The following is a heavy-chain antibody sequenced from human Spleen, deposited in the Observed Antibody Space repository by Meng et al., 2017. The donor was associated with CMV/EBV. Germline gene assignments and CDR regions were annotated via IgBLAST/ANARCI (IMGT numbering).Heavy chain of an antibody. CDR2: IYHSGST. V-gene: IGHV4-38-2*02. D-gene: IGHD2-2*02. CDR3: ARHTFDP. J-gene: IGHJ5*02. CDR1: GYSISSGYY. Sequence: SETLSLTCTVSGYSISSGYYWGWIRQPPGKGLEWIGSIYHSGSTYYNPSLKSRVTISVDTSKNQFSLKLSSVTAADTAVYYCARHTFDPWGQGTLVTVSS.